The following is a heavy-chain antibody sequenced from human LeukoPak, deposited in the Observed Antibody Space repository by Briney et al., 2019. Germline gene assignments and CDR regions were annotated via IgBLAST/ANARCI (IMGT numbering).Heavy chain of an antibody. J-gene: IGHJ4*02. D-gene: IGHD6-19*01. Sequence: GGSLRLSCVASGFSFSRYWMHWVRQAPGKGLVWVSRINSDGSSTSNADSVEGRFTISRDNAKNTLYLQMNSLRAEDTAVYYCTTLAASGWSDYWGQGTLVTVSS. CDR1: GFSFSRYW. CDR2: INSDGSST. CDR3: TTLAASGWSDY. V-gene: IGHV3-74*01.